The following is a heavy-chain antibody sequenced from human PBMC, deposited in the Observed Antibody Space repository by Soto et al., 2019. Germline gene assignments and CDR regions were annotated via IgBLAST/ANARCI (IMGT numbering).Heavy chain of an antibody. J-gene: IGHJ3*02. CDR1: GYNFTSYG. D-gene: IGHD6-19*01. CDR2: ISPHNDRT. CDR3: ARDLYYSSGRYFDHDAFDI. Sequence: ASVKVSCKASGYNFTSYGISWVRQAPGQGLEWMGWISPHNDRTKYARRFQDRVTMTTETPTSTVYMELGSLRSDDTAVYYCARDLYYSSGRYFDHDAFDIWGQGAVVTVSS. V-gene: IGHV1-18*01.